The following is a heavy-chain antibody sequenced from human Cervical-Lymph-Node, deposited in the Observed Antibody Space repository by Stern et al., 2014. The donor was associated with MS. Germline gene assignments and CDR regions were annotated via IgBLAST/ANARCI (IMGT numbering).Heavy chain of an antibody. CDR1: GYTFTSYG. Sequence: VQLAESGTEVKKPGASLIVSCRASGYTFTSYGISWGRQAPGHGLEWVGWISADSGSTKYSQNLRDRITLTRDTSTGTAYMELRTLRSEDTAVYYCARDKMHAFDYWGQGTLVSVSS. V-gene: IGHV1-18*01. CDR3: ARDKMHAFDY. D-gene: IGHD2-8*01. J-gene: IGHJ4*02. CDR2: ISADSGST.